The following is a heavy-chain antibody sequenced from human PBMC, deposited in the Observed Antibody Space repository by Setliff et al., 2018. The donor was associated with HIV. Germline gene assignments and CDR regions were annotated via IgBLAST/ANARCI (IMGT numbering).Heavy chain of an antibody. CDR2: INYNNGDT. J-gene: IGHJ4*02. V-gene: IGHV1-2*02. Sequence: SVKVSCKTSGYIFSAYYVHWLRRAPGQGLEWMGWINYNNGDTKYAEKFQGRVTMTRDTSISTLYMDLNRLTSDDTAVYYCALANIVSTARWNHWGRGALVTVSS. D-gene: IGHD1-1*01. CDR3: ALANIVSTARWNH. CDR1: GYIFSAYY.